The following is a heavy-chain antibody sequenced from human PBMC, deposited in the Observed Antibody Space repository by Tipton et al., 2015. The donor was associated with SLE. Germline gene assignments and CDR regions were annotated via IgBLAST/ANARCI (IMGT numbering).Heavy chain of an antibody. D-gene: IGHD5-18*01. Sequence: SLRLSCAASGFTFSSYDMNWVRQAPGKGLEWVSYISSSGSTIYYADSVKGRFTISRDNAKNSLYLQMNSLRAEDTAVYYCARSLSCGAFGIRGQGTMVTVSA. V-gene: IGHV3-48*03. CDR1: GFTFSSYD. CDR3: ARSLSCGAFGI. CDR2: ISSSGSTI. J-gene: IGHJ3*02.